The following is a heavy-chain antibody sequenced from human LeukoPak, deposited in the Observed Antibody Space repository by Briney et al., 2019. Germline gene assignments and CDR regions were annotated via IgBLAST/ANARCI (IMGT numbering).Heavy chain of an antibody. J-gene: IGHJ4*02. Sequence: GGSLRLSCAASGFSFSSYAITWVRRAPGKGLEWVSGISPSGESTYYADSVKGRFTISRDNSKNTVFLQMNSLRAEDTAVYYCARDLNYWGQGTLVTVSS. CDR1: GFSFSSYA. CDR2: ISPSGEST. CDR3: ARDLNY. V-gene: IGHV3-23*01.